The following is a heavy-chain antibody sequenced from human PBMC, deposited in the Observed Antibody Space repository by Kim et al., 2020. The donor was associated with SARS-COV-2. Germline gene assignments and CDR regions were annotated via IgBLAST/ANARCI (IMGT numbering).Heavy chain of an antibody. J-gene: IGHJ6*02. CDR1: GGSISSGGYS. CDR2: IYHSGST. V-gene: IGHV4-30-2*01. Sequence: SETLSLTCAVSGGSISSGGYSWYWIRQPPGKGLEWIGYIYHSGSTYYNPSLKSRVTISVDRSKNQFSLKLSSVTAADTAVYYCARASYYYYAMDVWGQGTTVTVSS. CDR3: ARASYYYYAMDV.